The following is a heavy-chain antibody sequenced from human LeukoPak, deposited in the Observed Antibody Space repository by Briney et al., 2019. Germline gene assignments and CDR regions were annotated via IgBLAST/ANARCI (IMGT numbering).Heavy chain of an antibody. J-gene: IGHJ4*02. CDR1: GVSLSSSNSY. CDR2: IHYTGNT. D-gene: IGHD3/OR15-3a*01. CDR3: AKQTGSGLFILP. V-gene: IGHV4-39*01. Sequence: PSETLSLTCSVSGVSLSSSNSYWGWVRQPPGKGLEWLGSIHYTGNTYYNASLRSRVTISIDTSKNQFSLKLTSVTAADTAVYYCAKQTGSGLFILPGGQGTLVTVSS.